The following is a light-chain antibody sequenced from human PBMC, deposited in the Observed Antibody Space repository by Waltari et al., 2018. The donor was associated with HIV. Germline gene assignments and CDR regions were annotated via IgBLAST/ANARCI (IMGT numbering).Light chain of an antibody. CDR1: QGISSH. CDR2: AAS. J-gene: IGKJ5*01. Sequence: GDRVTITCRASQGISSHLAWYQQSPGKSPKLLIYAASTLQGGVPLRFSGGGSGTEFTLTISSLQPEDSATYYCQQFQSYPLTFGQGTRLEIK. CDR3: QQFQSYPLT. V-gene: IGKV1-9*01.